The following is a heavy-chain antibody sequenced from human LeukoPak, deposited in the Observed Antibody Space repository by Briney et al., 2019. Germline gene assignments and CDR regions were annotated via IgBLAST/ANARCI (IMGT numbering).Heavy chain of an antibody. Sequence: GASVKVSCKASGYTFTSYYMHWVRQAPGQGLEWMGIINPSGGSTSYAQKFQGRVTMTRDTSTSTVYMELSSLRSEDTAVYYCARSIRFLEWLCETRVCPKKYYFDYWGQGTLVTVSS. D-gene: IGHD3-3*01. CDR3: ARSIRFLEWLCETRVCPKKYYFDY. J-gene: IGHJ4*02. CDR2: INPSGGST. CDR1: GYTFTSYY. V-gene: IGHV1-46*01.